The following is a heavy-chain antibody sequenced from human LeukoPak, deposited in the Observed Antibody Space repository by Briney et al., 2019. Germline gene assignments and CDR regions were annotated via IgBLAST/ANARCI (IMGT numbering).Heavy chain of an antibody. Sequence: PGGSLRLSCAASGFTFSSYWMHWVRQAPGKGLEWVSGISGSGDNTYYADSVKGRFTISRDNSKNTLYVQVNSLGTEDTAAYYCITPLPYSAQGGQGTLVTVSS. CDR1: GFTFSSYW. V-gene: IGHV3-23*01. J-gene: IGHJ4*02. D-gene: IGHD2-21*01. CDR2: ISGSGDNT. CDR3: ITPLPYSAQ.